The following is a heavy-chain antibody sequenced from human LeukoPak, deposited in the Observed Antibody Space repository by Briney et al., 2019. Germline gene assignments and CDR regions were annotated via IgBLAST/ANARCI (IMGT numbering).Heavy chain of an antibody. CDR1: GGTFISYA. Sequence: SVKVSCKASGGTFISYAISWVRQAPGQGLEWMGGIIPIFGTANYAQKFQGRVTITADKSTSTAYMELSSLRSEDTAVYYCARGYCNSTSCYAPPNYWGQGTLVTVSS. CDR3: ARGYCNSTSCYAPPNY. V-gene: IGHV1-69*06. CDR2: IIPIFGTA. D-gene: IGHD2-2*01. J-gene: IGHJ4*02.